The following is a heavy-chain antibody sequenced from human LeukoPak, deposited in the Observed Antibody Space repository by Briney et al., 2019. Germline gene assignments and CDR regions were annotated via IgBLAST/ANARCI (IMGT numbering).Heavy chain of an antibody. CDR3: VRHRDYGRGWYGFDY. CDR1: DGSISGYY. V-gene: IGHV4-59*08. J-gene: IGHJ4*02. Sequence: SETLSLTCSISDGSISGYYWSWIRQPPGKGLEWIAYIYYSGSTNYNPSLKSRVTMSVDTSKNQFSLKLRSVTAADTAVYFCVRHRDYGRGWYGFDYWGQGILVTVSS. CDR2: IYYSGST. D-gene: IGHD6-19*01.